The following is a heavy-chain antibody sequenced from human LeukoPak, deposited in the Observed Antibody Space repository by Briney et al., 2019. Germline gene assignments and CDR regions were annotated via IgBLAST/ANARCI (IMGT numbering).Heavy chain of an antibody. J-gene: IGHJ4*02. D-gene: IGHD3-22*01. CDR2: IDPADSDS. V-gene: IGHV5-51*01. CDR3: ARLIGAFSESSGYSDY. CDR1: GYSFSSFW. Sequence: GESLKISCKGSGYSFSSFWLGWGRQMPGKGLEWMGLIDPADSDSSYSPSFQGQVIFSVDKSTKTAYLQWSSLKASDTAMYYCARLIGAFSESSGYSDYWGQGTLVTVSS.